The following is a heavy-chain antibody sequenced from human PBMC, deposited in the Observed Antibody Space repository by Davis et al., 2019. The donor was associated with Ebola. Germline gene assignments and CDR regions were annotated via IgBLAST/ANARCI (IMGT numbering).Heavy chain of an antibody. CDR3: TRTPAAGL. D-gene: IGHD6-13*01. Sequence: GESLKISCAASGFTFSNAWMSCVRQAPGKGLEWVGRIKSKTDGGTADYAAPVKTRFTISRDDSKNTLYLQMNSLKSEDTAVYYCTRTPAAGLWGQGTLVTVSS. CDR1: GFTFSNAW. J-gene: IGHJ4*02. CDR2: IKSKTDGGTA. V-gene: IGHV3-15*01.